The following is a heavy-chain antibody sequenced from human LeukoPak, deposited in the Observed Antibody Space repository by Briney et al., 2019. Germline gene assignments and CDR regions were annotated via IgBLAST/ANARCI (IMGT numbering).Heavy chain of an antibody. Sequence: SETLSLTCTVSGGSISSGSYYWSWIRQPAGKGLEWIGRIYTSGSTNYNPSLKSRVTISVDTSKNQFSLKLSSVTAADTAVYYCAREEYDYFDYWGQGTLVTVSS. J-gene: IGHJ4*02. CDR2: IYTSGST. CDR1: GGSISSGSYY. V-gene: IGHV4-61*02. D-gene: IGHD2/OR15-2a*01. CDR3: AREEYDYFDY.